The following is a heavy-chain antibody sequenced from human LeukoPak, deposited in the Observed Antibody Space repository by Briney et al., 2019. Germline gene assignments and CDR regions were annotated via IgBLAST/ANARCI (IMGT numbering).Heavy chain of an antibody. D-gene: IGHD3-10*01. V-gene: IGHV4-34*01. Sequence: PSQTLSLTCLVYGGFFSGYYWSWISPPPGKGREWVGEINQSGSTTYNPSVKSRVTISIDTSKNQFSLKLSSVTAADTAVYYCARGLYYNSSGRYGMDVWGQGTTVTVSS. CDR3: ARGLYYNSSGRYGMDV. J-gene: IGHJ6*01. CDR2: INQSGST. CDR1: GGFFSGYY.